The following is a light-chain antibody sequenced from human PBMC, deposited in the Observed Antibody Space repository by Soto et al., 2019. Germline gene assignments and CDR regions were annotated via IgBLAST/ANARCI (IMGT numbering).Light chain of an antibody. J-gene: IGKJ1*01. CDR3: QQYNSYWT. CDR2: DAY. V-gene: IGKV1-5*01. CDR1: ESISTW. Sequence: IQMTQSPSALSASVGERVTLTCRASESISTWLAWYQQKPGKAPKLLIYDAYNLRSGVPSRFSGSGSGTEFTLTISSLQPDDFATYYCQQYNSYWTFGQGIKV.